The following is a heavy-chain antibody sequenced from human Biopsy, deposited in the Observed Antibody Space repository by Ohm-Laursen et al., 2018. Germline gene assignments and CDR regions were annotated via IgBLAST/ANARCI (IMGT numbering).Heavy chain of an antibody. D-gene: IGHD4-11*01. V-gene: IGHV4-4*07. Sequence: TLSLTCTVSGGSLSSYYWSWIRQPAGKGLEWIGRIYSSGSTNYNPSLKSRVSISVDTSRNQVSLTLSSVTAADTAVYYCARDSGILNYGNFKYYHYYGMDVWGQGTKVTVSS. CDR3: ARDSGILNYGNFKYYHYYGMDV. CDR2: IYSSGST. J-gene: IGHJ6*02. CDR1: GGSLSSYY.